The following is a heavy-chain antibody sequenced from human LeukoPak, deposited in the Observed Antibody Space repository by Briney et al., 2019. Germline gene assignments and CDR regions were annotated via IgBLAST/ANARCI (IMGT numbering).Heavy chain of an antibody. D-gene: IGHD6-13*01. CDR2: INHSGST. Sequence: SETLPLTCAVYGGSFSGYYWSWIRQPPGKGLEWIGEINHSGSTNYNPSLKSRVTISVDTSKNQFSLKLSSVTAADTAVYYCARESGLSSSWYRYWGQGTLVTVSS. J-gene: IGHJ4*02. CDR3: ARESGLSSSWYRY. CDR1: GGSFSGYY. V-gene: IGHV4-34*01.